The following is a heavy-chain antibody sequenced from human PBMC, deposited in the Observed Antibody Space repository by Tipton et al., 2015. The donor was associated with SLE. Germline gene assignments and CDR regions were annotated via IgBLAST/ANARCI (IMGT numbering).Heavy chain of an antibody. J-gene: IGHJ4*02. CDR2: IYPGDSDT. CDR1: GYSFSSYW. CDR3: ARHSIVGATKSYFDY. V-gene: IGHV5-51*01. D-gene: IGHD1-26*01. Sequence: QLVQSGPEVKKPGESLRISCKGSGYSFSSYWIGWVRQMPGKGLEWMGIIYPGDSDTRYSPSFQGQVTISADKSISTAYLQWSSLKASDTAIYYCARHSIVGATKSYFDYWGQGTLVTVSS.